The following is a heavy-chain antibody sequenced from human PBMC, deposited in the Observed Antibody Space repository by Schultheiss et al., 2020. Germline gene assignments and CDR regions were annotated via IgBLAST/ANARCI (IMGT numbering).Heavy chain of an antibody. CDR1: GGSISSYY. Sequence: SETLSLTCTVSGGSISSYYWSWIRQPPGKGLEWIGSIYYSGNTYYSPSLKSRVTISVDTSKNQFSLKLSSVTAADTAVYFSARDWHTNGFDYWGQGILVTVSS. CDR2: IYYSGNT. V-gene: IGHV4-59*12. CDR3: ARDWHTNGFDY. D-gene: IGHD2-8*01. J-gene: IGHJ4*02.